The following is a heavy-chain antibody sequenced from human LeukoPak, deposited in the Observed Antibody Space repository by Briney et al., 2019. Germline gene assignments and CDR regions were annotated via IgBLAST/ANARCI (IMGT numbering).Heavy chain of an antibody. CDR2: ISGSGGST. D-gene: IGHD3-22*01. Sequence: PGGSLRLSCAASGFTFSSYAMSWVRQAPGKGLEWVSAISGSGGSTYYADSVRGRFTISRDNSKNTLYLQMNSLRAEDTAVYYCASRSSGYYQSADYWGQGTLVTVSS. V-gene: IGHV3-23*01. CDR3: ASRSSGYYQSADY. CDR1: GFTFSSYA. J-gene: IGHJ4*02.